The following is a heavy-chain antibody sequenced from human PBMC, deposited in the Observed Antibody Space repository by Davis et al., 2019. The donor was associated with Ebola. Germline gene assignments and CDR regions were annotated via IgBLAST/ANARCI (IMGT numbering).Heavy chain of an antibody. CDR3: ARERLTGYYGSGSLYYYYGMDV. V-gene: IGHV1-2*04. CDR2: INPNSGGT. J-gene: IGHJ6*02. Sequence: ASVKVSCKASGYTFTSYYMHWVRQAPGQGLEWMGWINPNSGGTNYAQKFQGWVTMTRDTSISTAYMDLSRLRSDDTAVYYCARERLTGYYGSGSLYYYYGMDVWGQGTTVTVSS. CDR1: GYTFTSYY. D-gene: IGHD3-10*01.